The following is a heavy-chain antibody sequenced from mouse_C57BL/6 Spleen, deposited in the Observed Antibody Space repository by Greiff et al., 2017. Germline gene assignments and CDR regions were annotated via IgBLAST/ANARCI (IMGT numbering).Heavy chain of an antibody. V-gene: IGHV1-59*01. CDR2: IDPSDSYT. CDR3: ARPYYYGSSPVAD. Sequence: QVQLKQPGAELVRPGTSVKLSCKASGYTFTSYWMHWVKQRPGQGLEWIGVIDPSDSYTNYNQKFKGKATLTVDTSSSTAYMQLSSLTSEDSAVYYCARPYYYGSSPVADWGQGTLVTVSA. J-gene: IGHJ3*01. CDR1: GYTFTSYW. D-gene: IGHD1-1*01.